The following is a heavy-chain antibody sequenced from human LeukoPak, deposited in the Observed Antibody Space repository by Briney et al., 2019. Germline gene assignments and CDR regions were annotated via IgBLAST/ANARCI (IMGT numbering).Heavy chain of an antibody. CDR3: ATDLTYDYAWGSYRPLLPC. D-gene: IGHD3-16*02. Sequence: GASVKVSCKVSAYTLTELSMHWVRQAPGKGLEWMGGFDPEDGETIYAQKFQGRVTMTEDTSTDTAYMELSSLRSEDTAVYYCATDLTYDYAWGSYRPLLPCWGQGTLVTVSS. V-gene: IGHV1-24*01. CDR2: FDPEDGET. CDR1: AYTLTELS. J-gene: IGHJ4*02.